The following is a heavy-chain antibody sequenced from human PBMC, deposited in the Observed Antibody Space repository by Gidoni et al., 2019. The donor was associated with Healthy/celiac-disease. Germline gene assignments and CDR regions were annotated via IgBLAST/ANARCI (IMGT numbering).Heavy chain of an antibody. CDR3: TLWSGTTRWGSGYYNYGMNV. J-gene: IGHJ6*02. Sequence: AASGFTFSNAWMSWVRQAPGKGLEWVGRIKSKPDGGTTAYAAPVKGRFTISRADSKDTLYLQMNSRKTEDTAVYYCTLWSGTTRWGSGYYNYGMNVWGQGTTVTVSS. CDR1: GFTFSNAW. D-gene: IGHD1-1*01. CDR2: IKSKPDGGTT. V-gene: IGHV3-15*01.